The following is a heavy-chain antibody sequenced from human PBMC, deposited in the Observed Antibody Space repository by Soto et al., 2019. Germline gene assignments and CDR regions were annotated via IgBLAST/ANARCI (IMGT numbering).Heavy chain of an antibody. CDR3: AKVHSGYDSKWFDP. V-gene: IGHV3-23*01. D-gene: IGHD5-12*01. J-gene: IGHJ5*02. Sequence: PVGSLRLSCAASGFTFSSYAMSWVRQAPGKGLEWVSAISGSGGSTYYADSVKGRFTISRDNSKNTLYLQMNSLRAEDTAVYYCAKVHSGYDSKWFDPWGQGTLVTVSS. CDR1: GFTFSSYA. CDR2: ISGSGGST.